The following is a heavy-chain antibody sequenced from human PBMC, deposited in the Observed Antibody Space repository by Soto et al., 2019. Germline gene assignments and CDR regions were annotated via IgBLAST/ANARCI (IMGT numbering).Heavy chain of an antibody. CDR2: ISAYNGNT. V-gene: IGHV1-18*01. Sequence: ASVKVSCKASGYTFTSYGISWVRQAPGQGLEWMGWISAYNGNTNYAQKLQGRVTMTTDTSTSTAYMELRSLRSDDTAVYYCARDLGYCNSTSCYLCPSTPWSQGTLVTVSS. J-gene: IGHJ5*02. CDR1: GYTFTSYG. CDR3: ARDLGYCNSTSCYLCPSTP. D-gene: IGHD2-2*01.